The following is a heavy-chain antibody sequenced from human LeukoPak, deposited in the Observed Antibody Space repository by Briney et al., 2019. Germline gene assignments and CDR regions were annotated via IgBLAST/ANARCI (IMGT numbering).Heavy chain of an antibody. J-gene: IGHJ4*02. CDR3: AGDTYYYDSSGYLARD. CDR2: ISSSGSTI. CDR1: GFTFSDYY. Sequence: GGSLRLSCAASGFTFSDYYMSWIRQAPGKGLEWVSYISSSGSTIYYADSVKGRFTISRDNAKNSLYLQMNSLRAEDTAVYYCAGDTYYYDSSGYLARDWGQGTLVTVSS. D-gene: IGHD3-22*01. V-gene: IGHV3-11*01.